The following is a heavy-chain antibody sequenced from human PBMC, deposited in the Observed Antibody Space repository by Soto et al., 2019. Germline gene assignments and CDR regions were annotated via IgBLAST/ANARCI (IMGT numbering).Heavy chain of an antibody. V-gene: IGHV4-31*03. D-gene: IGHD3-3*01. CDR3: ARGISRGYDFWSGYQYFDY. CDR2: INHSGST. CDR1: GGSISSGGYY. Sequence: PSETLSLTCTVSGGSISSGGYYWSWIRQHPGKGLEWIGEINHSGSTNYNPSLKSRVTISVDTSKNQFSLKLSSVTAADTAVYYCARGISRGYDFWSGYQYFDYWGQGTLVTVSS. J-gene: IGHJ4*02.